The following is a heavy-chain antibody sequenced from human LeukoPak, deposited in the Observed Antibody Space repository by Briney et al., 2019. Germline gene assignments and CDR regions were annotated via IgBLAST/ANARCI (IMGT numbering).Heavy chain of an antibody. D-gene: IGHD1-26*01. Sequence: SVKVSCKASGGTFSGYAISWVRQAPGQGLEWMGGIIPTFGTVNYAQKFQGRVTTTADESTSTGYMELSSLRSEDTAVYYCARDREVGATTLAFDYWGQGTLVTVSS. CDR2: IIPTFGTV. CDR3: ARDREVGATTLAFDY. V-gene: IGHV1-69*13. CDR1: GGTFSGYA. J-gene: IGHJ4*02.